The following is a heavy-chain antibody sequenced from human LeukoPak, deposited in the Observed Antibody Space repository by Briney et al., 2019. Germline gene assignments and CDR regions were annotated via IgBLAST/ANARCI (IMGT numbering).Heavy chain of an antibody. CDR2: IYTSGST. CDR1: GGXISSYY. D-gene: IGHD1-26*01. J-gene: IGHJ4*02. V-gene: IGHV4-4*07. Sequence: SETLSLTCSVSGGXISSYYWSWIRQPAGKGLEWIGRIYTSGSTNYNPSLKSRVTMSVDTSENQFSLKMSSVTAADTAVYYCARTYSGSHDYWGQGTLVTVSS. CDR3: ARTYSGSHDY.